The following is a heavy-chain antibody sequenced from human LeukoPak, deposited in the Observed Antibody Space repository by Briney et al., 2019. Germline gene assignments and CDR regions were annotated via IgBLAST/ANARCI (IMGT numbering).Heavy chain of an antibody. CDR3: VRDWGYTGNFEF. Sequence: GGSLRLSCAASGFTFSSYWMSWVRRAPGTGLEGVANLKQDGSEKYYVDSVKGRFTISRDNAKNSLYLQMNSLRAEDTAVYYCVRDWGYTGNFEFWGQGTLVTVSS. J-gene: IGHJ4*02. D-gene: IGHD5-12*01. CDR2: LKQDGSEK. CDR1: GFTFSSYW. V-gene: IGHV3-7*01.